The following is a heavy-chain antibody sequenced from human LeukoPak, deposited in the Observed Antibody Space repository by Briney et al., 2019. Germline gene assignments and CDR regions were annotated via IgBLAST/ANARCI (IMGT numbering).Heavy chain of an antibody. CDR1: GGTFGSYG. Sequence: GASVKVSCKIPGGTFGSYGISWVRQAPGQGLEWMGRTIPIRGMTNYAQKFQGRVTITADTSTSTAYMELSSLTSEDTAVYFCARGPHDGTFYFDSWGQGTLVIVSS. D-gene: IGHD1-26*01. CDR2: TIPIRGMT. CDR3: ARGPHDGTFYFDS. J-gene: IGHJ4*02. V-gene: IGHV1-69*04.